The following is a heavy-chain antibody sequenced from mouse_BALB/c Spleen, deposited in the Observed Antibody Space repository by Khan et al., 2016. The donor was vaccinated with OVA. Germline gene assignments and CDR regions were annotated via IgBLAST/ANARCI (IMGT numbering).Heavy chain of an antibody. CDR2: INPSTGYT. CDR1: GYTFTKYW. D-gene: IGHD1-1*01. J-gene: IGHJ3*01. CDR3: VNHGSSSAWFTY. V-gene: IGHV1-7*01. Sequence: QVQLQQSGAELAKPGASVKMSCKASGYTFTKYWMHRVKQRPGQGLEWIGYINPSTGYTEYNQKFKDKATLTADKSSSTAYMQLSSLTSEDSAVYYCVNHGSSSAWFTYWGQGTLVTVSA.